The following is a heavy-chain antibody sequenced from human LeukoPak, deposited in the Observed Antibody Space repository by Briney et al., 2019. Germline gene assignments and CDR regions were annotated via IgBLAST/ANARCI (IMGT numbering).Heavy chain of an antibody. CDR3: ARDAYYYDSSGYY. V-gene: IGHV3-21*01. Sequence: GGSLRLSCAASGFTFSSYSMNWVRQAPGKGLEWVSSISSSSSSYIYYADSVKGRFTISRDNAKNSLYLQMNSLRAEDTAVYYCARDAYYYDSSGYYWGQGTLVTVSS. D-gene: IGHD3-22*01. J-gene: IGHJ4*02. CDR2: ISSSSSSYI. CDR1: GFTFSSYS.